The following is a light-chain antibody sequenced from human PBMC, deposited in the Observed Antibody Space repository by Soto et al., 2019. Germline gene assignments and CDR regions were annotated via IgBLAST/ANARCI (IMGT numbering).Light chain of an antibody. CDR2: GAS. CDR1: QSVSNH. V-gene: IGKV3-15*01. Sequence: EIVMTQSPATLSVSPGEGATLSCRASQSVSNHLAWYQQKPGQAPRLLIYGASTRATGIPDRFSGSGSGTEFTLNISTLQSEDFAVYYCQQYNNWPPFTFGPGTKVDIK. J-gene: IGKJ3*01. CDR3: QQYNNWPPFT.